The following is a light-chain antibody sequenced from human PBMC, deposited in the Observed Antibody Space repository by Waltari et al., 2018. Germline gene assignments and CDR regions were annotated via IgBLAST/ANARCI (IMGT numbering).Light chain of an antibody. V-gene: IGLV3-25*03. J-gene: IGLJ3*02. CDR2: KAS. CDR1: ALPNQY. Sequence: SYDLTQPPSVSVSPGQTARITCSGVALPNQYAFCYQQTPGQAPVLVFYKASERPSGTPQRFAGSSSETTVTLTISGIQAEDEADYYSQSADSSDIWVFGGGTKVTVL. CDR3: QSADSSDIWV.